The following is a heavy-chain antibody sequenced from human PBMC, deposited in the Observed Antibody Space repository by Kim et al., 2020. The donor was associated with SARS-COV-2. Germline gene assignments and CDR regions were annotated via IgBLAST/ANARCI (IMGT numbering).Heavy chain of an antibody. CDR1: GGSISSSSYY. V-gene: IGHV4-39*07. J-gene: IGHJ4*02. CDR2: IYYSGST. D-gene: IGHD6-13*01. Sequence: SETLSLTCTVSGGSISSSSYYWGWIRQPPGKGLEWIGSIYYSGSTYYNPSLKSRVTISVDTSKNQFSLKLSSVTAADTAVYYCARAGAAAAPQHYWGQGTLVTVSS. CDR3: ARAGAAAAPQHY.